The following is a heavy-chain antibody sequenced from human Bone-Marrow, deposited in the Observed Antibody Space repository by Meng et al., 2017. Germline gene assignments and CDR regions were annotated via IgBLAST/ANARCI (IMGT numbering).Heavy chain of an antibody. Sequence: SETLSLTCTVSGGSISSSSYYWGWIRQPPGKGLEWIGSIYYSGSTYYNPSLKSRVTISVDTSKNQFSLKLSSVTAADTAVYYCASGARAGRNYFDYWGQGTLVTVSS. CDR3: ASGARAGRNYFDY. CDR1: GGSISSSSYY. J-gene: IGHJ4*02. D-gene: IGHD6-19*01. CDR2: IYYSGST. V-gene: IGHV4-39*07.